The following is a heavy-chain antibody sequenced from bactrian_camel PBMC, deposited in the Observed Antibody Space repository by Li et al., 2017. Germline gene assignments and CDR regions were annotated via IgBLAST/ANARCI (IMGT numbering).Heavy chain of an antibody. CDR3: AAPGPRMAALTTLRVMPAGIPAAY. J-gene: IGHJ4*01. CDR2: MSTGGGGT. CDR1: EYTLDFNC. Sequence: HVQLVESGGGSVQVGGSARLSCVGSEYTLDFNCMAWFRQAPGKEREGVAGMSTGGGGTYYADSVKGRFTISHDAAKNTVYLQMNSLKPEDTAMYYCAAPGPRMAALTTLRVMPAGIPAAYWGHGPRSPSP. D-gene: IGHD3*01. V-gene: IGHV3S1*01.